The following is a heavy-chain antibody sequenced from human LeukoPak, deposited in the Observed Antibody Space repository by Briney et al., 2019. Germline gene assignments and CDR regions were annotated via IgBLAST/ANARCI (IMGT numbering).Heavy chain of an antibody. CDR1: GFTFSSYG. D-gene: IGHD4-17*01. CDR3: AAPSRYYGDYETLDY. J-gene: IGHJ4*02. Sequence: GGSLRLSCAASGFTFSSYGMHWVRQAPGKGLEWVAFIRYDGSNKYYADSVKGRFTISRDNSKNTLYLQMNSLRAEDTAVYYCAAPSRYYGDYETLDYWGQGTLVTVSS. CDR2: IRYDGSNK. V-gene: IGHV3-30*02.